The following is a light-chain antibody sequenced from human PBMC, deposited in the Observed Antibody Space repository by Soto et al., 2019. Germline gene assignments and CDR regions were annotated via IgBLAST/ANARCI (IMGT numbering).Light chain of an antibody. CDR3: QTWGAGIQV. CDR2: LNSDGSH. Sequence: QLVLTQSPSASASLGASVKLTCTLSSGHSSYAIAWHQQQPEKGPRYLMKLNSDGSHSKGDGIPDRFSGSSSGAERYLTISILQSADVADYYCQTWGAGIQVFGGGTKLTVL. CDR1: SGHSSYA. V-gene: IGLV4-69*01. J-gene: IGLJ3*02.